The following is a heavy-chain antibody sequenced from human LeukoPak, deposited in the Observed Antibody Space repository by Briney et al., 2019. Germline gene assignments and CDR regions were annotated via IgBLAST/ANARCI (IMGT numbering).Heavy chain of an antibody. CDR2: IYDGGIT. J-gene: IGHJ4*02. D-gene: IGHD3-10*01. CDR3: ARDRDYSGSGSPDS. Sequence: GGSLRLSCAASGFTMSNNYMSWVRQAPGKGPEWVSVIYDGGITYYTDSVKGRFTISRDDSKNTLHLQMNSLRVNDTAVYYCARDRDYSGSGSPDSWGQGTLVTVSS. CDR1: GFTMSNNY. V-gene: IGHV3-66*01.